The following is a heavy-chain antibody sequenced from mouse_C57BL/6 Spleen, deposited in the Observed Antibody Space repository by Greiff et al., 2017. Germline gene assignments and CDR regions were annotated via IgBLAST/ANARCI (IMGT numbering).Heavy chain of an antibody. V-gene: IGHV1-82*01. Sequence: VKLQESGPELVKPGASVKISCKASGYAFSSSWMNWVKQRPGKGLEWIGRIYPGDGDTNYNGKFKGKATLTADKSSSTAYMQLSSLTSEDSAVYFCANDGDYWGQGTTLTVSS. J-gene: IGHJ2*01. CDR3: ANDGDY. D-gene: IGHD2-3*01. CDR1: GYAFSSSW. CDR2: IYPGDGDT.